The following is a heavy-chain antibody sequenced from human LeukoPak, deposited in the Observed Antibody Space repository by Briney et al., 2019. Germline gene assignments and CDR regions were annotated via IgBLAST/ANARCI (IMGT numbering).Heavy chain of an antibody. Sequence: SETLSLTCTVSGDSISSYYWNWIRQPPGKGLEWIGYIYYSGSTNYNPSLKSRVTISVDTSKNQFSLKLRSVTAADTAVYYCARGSIAGAGPYFDYWGQGPWSPSPQ. V-gene: IGHV4-59*01. D-gene: IGHD6-13*01. J-gene: IGHJ4*02. CDR3: ARGSIAGAGPYFDY. CDR2: IYYSGST. CDR1: GDSISSYY.